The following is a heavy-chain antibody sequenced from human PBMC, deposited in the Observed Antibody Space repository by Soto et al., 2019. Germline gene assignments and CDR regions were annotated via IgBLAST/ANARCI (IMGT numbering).Heavy chain of an antibody. Sequence: EVQLVESGGGLVKPGGSLRLSCAASGFTFSSYSMNWVRQAPGKGLEWVSSISSSSSYIYYADSVKGRFTISRDNAKNSLYLQMNSLRAEDTAVYCCARNILGEFGYWGQGTLVTVSS. CDR3: ARNILGEFGY. J-gene: IGHJ4*02. V-gene: IGHV3-21*01. CDR2: ISSSSSYI. CDR1: GFTFSSYS. D-gene: IGHD3-16*01.